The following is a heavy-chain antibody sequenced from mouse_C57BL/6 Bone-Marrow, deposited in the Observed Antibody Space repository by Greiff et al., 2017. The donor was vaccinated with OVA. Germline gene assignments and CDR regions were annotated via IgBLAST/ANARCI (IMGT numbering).Heavy chain of an antibody. V-gene: IGHV1-26*01. Sequence: EVQLQQSGPELVKPGASVKISCKASGYTFTDYYMNWVKQSHGKSLEWIGDINPNNGGTSYNQKFKGKATLTVDKSSSTAYMELRSLTSEDSAVYYCARRLRRGMDYWGQGTSVTVSS. CDR2: INPNNGGT. J-gene: IGHJ4*01. CDR3: ARRLRRGMDY. D-gene: IGHD2-4*01. CDR1: GYTFTDYY.